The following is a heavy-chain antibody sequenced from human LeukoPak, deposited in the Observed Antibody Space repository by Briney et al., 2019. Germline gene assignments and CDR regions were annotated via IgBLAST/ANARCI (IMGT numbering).Heavy chain of an antibody. Sequence: GGSLRLSCAASGFTVSGNYMTWVRQAPGKGLEWVSVIYSGGSTYYADCVRGRFTISRDNSKNTLYLQMNSLRAEDTAVYYCAREAVTGLDPFDIWGQGTMVTVSS. CDR2: IYSGGST. J-gene: IGHJ3*02. CDR3: AREAVTGLDPFDI. V-gene: IGHV3-66*01. D-gene: IGHD1-1*01. CDR1: GFTVSGNY.